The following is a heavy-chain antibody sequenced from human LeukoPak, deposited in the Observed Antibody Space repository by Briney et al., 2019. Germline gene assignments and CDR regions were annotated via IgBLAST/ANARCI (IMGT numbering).Heavy chain of an antibody. Sequence: PGGSLRLSCAASGFTFSSYGMHWVRQAPGKGLEWVAVISYDGSNKYYADSVKGRFTISRDNSKNTLYLQMNSLRAEDTAVYYCARDGSGSYSYFDYWGQGTLVTVSS. CDR3: ARDGSGSYSYFDY. CDR1: GFTFSSYG. J-gene: IGHJ4*02. CDR2: ISYDGSNK. D-gene: IGHD3-10*01. V-gene: IGHV3-30*19.